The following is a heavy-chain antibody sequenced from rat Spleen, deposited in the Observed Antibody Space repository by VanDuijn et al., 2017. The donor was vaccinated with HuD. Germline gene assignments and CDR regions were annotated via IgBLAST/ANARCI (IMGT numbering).Heavy chain of an antibody. CDR2: ISYDGSST. CDR1: GFTFSDYY. J-gene: IGHJ2*01. CDR3: ARVGITTTFDY. Sequence: EVQLVESDGGLVQPGRSLKLSCAASGFTFSDYYMAWVRQAPTKGLEWVATISYDGSSTYYRDSVKGRFTISRDNAKSTLYLQMDSLRSEDTATYYCARVGITTTFDYWGQGVMVTVSS. V-gene: IGHV5-29*01. D-gene: IGHD1-10*01.